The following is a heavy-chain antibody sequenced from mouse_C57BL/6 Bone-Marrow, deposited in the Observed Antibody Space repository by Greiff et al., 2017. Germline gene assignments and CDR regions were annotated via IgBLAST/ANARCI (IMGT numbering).Heavy chain of an antibody. V-gene: IGHV8-12*01. CDR1: GFSLSTSGMG. J-gene: IGHJ4*01. Sequence: QVTLKESGPGILQSSQTLSLTCSFSGFSLSTSGMGVSWIRQPSGKGLEWLAHIYWDDDKRYNPSLKSRLTISKDTSRNQVFLKITSVDTADTATYYCARRAYYGSSPYAMDYWGQGTSVTVSS. CDR2: IYWDDDK. D-gene: IGHD1-1*01. CDR3: ARRAYYGSSPYAMDY.